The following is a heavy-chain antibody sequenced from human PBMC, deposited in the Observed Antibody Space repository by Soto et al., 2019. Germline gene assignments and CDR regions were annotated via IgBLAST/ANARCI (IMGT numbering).Heavy chain of an antibody. CDR2: IYYSGST. Sequence: QVQLQESGPGLVKPSQTLSLTCTVSGGSISSGDYYWSWIRQPPGKGVEWIGYIYYSGSTYYNPSLESRVTISVDTSKNQFSLKLSSVTAADTAVYYCAREEGGMFAFDPWGQGTLVTVSS. V-gene: IGHV4-30-4*01. J-gene: IGHJ5*02. CDR3: AREEGGMFAFDP. D-gene: IGHD3-16*01. CDR1: GGSISSGDYY.